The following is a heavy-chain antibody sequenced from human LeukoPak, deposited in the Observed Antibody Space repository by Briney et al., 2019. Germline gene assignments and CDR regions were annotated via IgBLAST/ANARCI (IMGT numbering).Heavy chain of an antibody. CDR2: INADGTNT. Sequence: PGGSLRLSCAASGFTFSSLWMHWVRQVPGKGPVWVSLINADGTNTTYADSVKGRFTISRDNVKNTLYLQMNSLRADDTGIYYCVYSGYYWTYYFDWWGLGTLVTVSS. D-gene: IGHD5-12*01. CDR1: GFTFSSLW. J-gene: IGHJ4*02. CDR3: VYSGYYWTYYFDW. V-gene: IGHV3-74*03.